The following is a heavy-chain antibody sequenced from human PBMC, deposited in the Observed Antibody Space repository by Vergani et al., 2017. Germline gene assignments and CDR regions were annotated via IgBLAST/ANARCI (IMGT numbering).Heavy chain of an antibody. D-gene: IGHD2-15*01. Sequence: QLQLQESGPGLVKPSETLSLTCTVSGGSISSSSYYWGWIRQPPGKGLEWIGSIYYSGSTYYNPSLKSRVTISVDTSKNQFSLKLSSVTAADTAVYYCARAGYCSGGSCYGHWYFDLWGRGTLVTVSS. J-gene: IGHJ2*01. CDR3: ARAGYCSGGSCYGHWYFDL. CDR1: GGSISSSSYY. V-gene: IGHV4-39*01. CDR2: IYYSGST.